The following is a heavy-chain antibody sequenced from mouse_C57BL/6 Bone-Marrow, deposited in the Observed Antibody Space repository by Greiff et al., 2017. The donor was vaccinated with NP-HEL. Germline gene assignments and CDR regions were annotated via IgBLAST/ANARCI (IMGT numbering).Heavy chain of an antibody. Sequence: VHLVESGPGLVAPSQSLSITCTVSGFSLTSYAISWVRQPPGKGLEWLGVIWTGGGTNYNSALKSRLSISKDNSKSQVFLKMNSLQTDDTARYYCARNPSHYYGSRGRYFDVWGTGTTVTVSS. D-gene: IGHD1-1*01. CDR2: IWTGGGT. V-gene: IGHV2-9-1*01. CDR1: GFSLTSYA. CDR3: ARNPSHYYGSRGRYFDV. J-gene: IGHJ1*03.